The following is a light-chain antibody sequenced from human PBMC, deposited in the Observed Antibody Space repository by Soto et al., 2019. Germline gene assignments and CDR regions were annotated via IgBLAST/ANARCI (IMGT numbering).Light chain of an antibody. Sequence: EVVMTQSPATASVSRGEGVTLSCRASQTISNDLAWYQQNTCQAPRLLIHGASTRATGVPPRFSGGGSGAAFSHTIRCLQCKAFAVYYCQQNNKLPLVTFGGGTKVVIK. V-gene: IGKV3-15*01. CDR1: QTISND. J-gene: IGKJ4*01. CDR3: QQNNKLPLVT. CDR2: GAS.